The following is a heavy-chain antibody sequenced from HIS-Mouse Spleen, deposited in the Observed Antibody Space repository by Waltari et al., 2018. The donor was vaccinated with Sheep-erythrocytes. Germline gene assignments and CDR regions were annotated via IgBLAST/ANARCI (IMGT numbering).Heavy chain of an antibody. D-gene: IGHD6-19*01. CDR1: GGSFSGYY. V-gene: IGHV4-34*01. CDR3: ALSADLAGAFDI. J-gene: IGHJ3*02. Sequence: QVQLQQWGAGLLKPSETLSLTCAVYGGSFSGYYWSWIRQPPGKGLEWIGEINHSGSTNYNPSLKSRVTISVDTSKNQFSLKLSSVTAADTAVYYCALSADLAGAFDIWGQGTMVTVSS. CDR2: INHSGST.